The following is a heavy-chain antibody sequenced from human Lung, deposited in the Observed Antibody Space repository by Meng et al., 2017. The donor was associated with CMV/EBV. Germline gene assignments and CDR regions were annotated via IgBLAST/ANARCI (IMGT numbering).Heavy chain of an antibody. CDR2: IIPIFGTA. J-gene: IGHJ6*02. V-gene: IGHV1-69*05. CDR3: ARAVDYYYYGMDV. CDR1: GGTFSSYA. Sequence: SXXVSXKASGGTFSSYAISWVRQAPGQGLEWMGGIIPIFGTANYAQKFQGRVTITTDESTSTAYMELSSLRSEDTAVYYCARAVDYYYYGMDVWGQGTTVTVSS.